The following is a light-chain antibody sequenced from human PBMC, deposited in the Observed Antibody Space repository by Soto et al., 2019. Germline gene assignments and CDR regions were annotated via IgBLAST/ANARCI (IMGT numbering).Light chain of an antibody. Sequence: EIVLTQSPGTLSVFPGERASLSCRASQTVNSNYLAWYQQRPGQAPRLLIHGASNRATGVPDRFSGSGSGTDFTLTISRVEPEDFAVFYCQQYVQSPVTFGQGTKLEIK. CDR3: QQYVQSPVT. V-gene: IGKV3-20*01. CDR2: GAS. J-gene: IGKJ2*01. CDR1: QTVNSNY.